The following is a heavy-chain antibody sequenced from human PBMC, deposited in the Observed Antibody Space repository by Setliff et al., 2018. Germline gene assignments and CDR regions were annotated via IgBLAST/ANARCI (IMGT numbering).Heavy chain of an antibody. CDR3: VREGGNGSDAFDI. CDR2: MHSDDRSI. J-gene: IGHJ3*02. V-gene: IGHV3-74*03. D-gene: IGHD1-1*01. Sequence: GGSLRLSCAASGFIFSGYWMHWVRQAPGKGLMWVSRMHSDDRSITYADSVKGRFTISRDNAKNMLYLQMNSLRAEDTAVYYCVREGGNGSDAFDIWGQGTMVTVSS. CDR1: GFIFSGYW.